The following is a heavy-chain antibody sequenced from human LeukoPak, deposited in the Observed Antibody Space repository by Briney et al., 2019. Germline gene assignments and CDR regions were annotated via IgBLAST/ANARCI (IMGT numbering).Heavy chain of an antibody. Sequence: PGGSLRLSCAASGFTVSSNYMSWVRQAPGKGLEWVSVIYSGGSTYYADSVKGRFTISRDNFKNTLYLQMNSLRAEDTAVYYCARGLVQDVAAAGTGFDYWGQGTLVTVSS. J-gene: IGHJ4*02. CDR1: GFTVSSNY. V-gene: IGHV3-53*01. CDR2: IYSGGST. CDR3: ARGLVQDVAAAGTGFDY. D-gene: IGHD6-13*01.